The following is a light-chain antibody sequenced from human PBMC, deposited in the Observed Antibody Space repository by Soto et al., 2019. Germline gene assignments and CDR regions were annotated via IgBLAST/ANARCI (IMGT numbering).Light chain of an antibody. CDR3: CSYAGSSTVYV. CDR2: EGS. J-gene: IGLJ1*01. CDR1: SSDVGSYNL. Sequence: QSALTQPASVSGSPGQSITISCTGTSSDVGSYNLVSWYQQHPGKAHKLMIYEGSKRPSGVSNRFSGSKSGNTASLTISGLQAEDEADYYCCSYAGSSTVYVFGTGTKLTVL. V-gene: IGLV2-23*03.